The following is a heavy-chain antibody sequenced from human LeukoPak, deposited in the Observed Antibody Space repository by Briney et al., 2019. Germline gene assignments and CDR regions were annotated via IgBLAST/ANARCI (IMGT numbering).Heavy chain of an antibody. J-gene: IGHJ5*02. CDR2: IYTSGST. V-gene: IGHV4-4*07. D-gene: IGHD5-18*01. CDR3: ARDPLSVYTAMDPYNWFDP. CDR1: GGFLRSYY. Sequence: SQTLSLTCPVSGGFLRSYYWSWIRQPAGKGLERIGRIYTSGSTNYNPSLKSRVTMSVDTSKNQFSLKLSSVTAADTAVYYCARDPLSVYTAMDPYNWFDPWGQGTLVTVSS.